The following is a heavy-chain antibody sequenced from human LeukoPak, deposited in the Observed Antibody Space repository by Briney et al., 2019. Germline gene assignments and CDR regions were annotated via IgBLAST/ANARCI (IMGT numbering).Heavy chain of an antibody. CDR3: ARGQIFGVVSP. Sequence: PSETLSLTRTVSGGSISSSSYYWGWIRQPPGKGLEWIGSIYYSGSTYYNPSLKSRVTISVDTSKNQFSLKLSSVTAADTAVYYCARGQIFGVVSPWGQGTLVTVSS. V-gene: IGHV4-39*01. J-gene: IGHJ5*02. CDR2: IYYSGST. D-gene: IGHD3-3*01. CDR1: GGSISSSSYY.